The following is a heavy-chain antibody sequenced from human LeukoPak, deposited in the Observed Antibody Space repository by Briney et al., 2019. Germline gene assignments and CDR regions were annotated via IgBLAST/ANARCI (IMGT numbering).Heavy chain of an antibody. Sequence: SETLSLTCTVSGGSISSYYWSWIRQPPGKGLEWIGYIYYSGSTNYNPSLKSRVTISVDTSKNQFSLKLSSVTAADTAVYYCAREGVKYYYDSSGYYYVYHAFDIWGQGTMVTVSS. CDR1: GGSISSYY. J-gene: IGHJ3*02. D-gene: IGHD3-22*01. V-gene: IGHV4-59*01. CDR2: IYYSGST. CDR3: AREGVKYYYDSSGYYYVYHAFDI.